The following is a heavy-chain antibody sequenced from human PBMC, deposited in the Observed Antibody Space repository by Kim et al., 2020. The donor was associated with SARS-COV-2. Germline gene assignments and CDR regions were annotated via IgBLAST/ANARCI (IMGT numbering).Heavy chain of an antibody. V-gene: IGHV3-30*07. D-gene: IGHD3-22*01. CDR3: ARSTYYDDSSGYYSFDY. Sequence: VKSRFTITRDNTKNTLYLQMNSLRAEDAAVYYCARSTYYDDSSGYYSFDYWGQGTLVTVSS. J-gene: IGHJ4*02.